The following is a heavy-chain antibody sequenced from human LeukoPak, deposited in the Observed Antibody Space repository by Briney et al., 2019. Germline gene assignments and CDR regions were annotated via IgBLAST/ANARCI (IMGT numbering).Heavy chain of an antibody. D-gene: IGHD1-26*01. Sequence: SETLSLTCTVSGDSINSYYWSWIRQTPGKGLEWGGYIYYSGSTNYNPSLKSRVTISVDTSKNQFSLKLSSVTAADTAVYYCGRYRNIVGATFRFFDLWGRGTLVTVSS. CDR2: IYYSGST. CDR1: GDSINSYY. V-gene: IGHV4-59*01. CDR3: GRYRNIVGATFRFFDL. J-gene: IGHJ2*01.